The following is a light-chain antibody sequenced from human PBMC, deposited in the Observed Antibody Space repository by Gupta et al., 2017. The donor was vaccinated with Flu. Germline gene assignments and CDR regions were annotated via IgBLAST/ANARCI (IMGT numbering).Light chain of an antibody. Sequence: QSVLTQPPSASGTPGQRVSISCSGGRSNIGSNTVNWYQHVPGTAPKLLIHSHNQRPSGVPARFSGSTSGTSASLAIRGLQAEDEAAYYCASWDDSRDGYVFGTGTEVTVL. V-gene: IGLV1-44*01. CDR3: ASWDDSRDGYV. J-gene: IGLJ1*01. CDR2: SHN. CDR1: RSNIGSNT.